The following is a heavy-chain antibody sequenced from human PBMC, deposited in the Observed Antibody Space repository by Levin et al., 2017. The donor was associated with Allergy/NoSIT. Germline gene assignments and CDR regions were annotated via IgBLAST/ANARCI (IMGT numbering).Heavy chain of an antibody. Sequence: GESLKISCKASGYSFSDYYMYWVRQAPGQGLEWMGWIYPNTGGTKYAQKFQGRVTMTRDTSTSTAYMELSRVTSDDTGVYYCARDGDSPMVEFDYWGQGTLLTVSS. V-gene: IGHV1-2*02. CDR3: ARDGDSPMVEFDY. CDR2: IYPNTGGT. CDR1: GYSFSDYY. J-gene: IGHJ4*02. D-gene: IGHD5-18*01.